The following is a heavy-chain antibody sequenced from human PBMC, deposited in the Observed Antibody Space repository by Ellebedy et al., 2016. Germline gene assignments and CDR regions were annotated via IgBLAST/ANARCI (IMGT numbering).Heavy chain of an antibody. D-gene: IGHD3-10*01. CDR3: AKDGRYYGSGSYENYFFDY. V-gene: IGHV3-30*18. J-gene: IGHJ4*02. Sequence: GESLKISXAASGFTFSRYGMHWVRQAPGKGLEWVAVISYDGSNEYYADSVKGRFTISRDNSKNTLYLQMNNLRADDTAVFYCAKDGRYYGSGSYENYFFDYWGQGNLVTVSS. CDR2: ISYDGSNE. CDR1: GFTFSRYG.